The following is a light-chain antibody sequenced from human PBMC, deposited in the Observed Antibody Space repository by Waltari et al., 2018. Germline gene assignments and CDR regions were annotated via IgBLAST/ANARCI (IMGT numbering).Light chain of an antibody. CDR2: GAS. CDR1: QSVSSSS. J-gene: IGKJ5*01. Sequence: EIVLTQSPGTLSLSPGERATLSCRASQSVSSSSLAWYQQKPGQAPRLLIYGASSRATGIPDRFSGSGSGTDFTLTISRLEPEDFAVYYCQKYGSSPITFGQGTRLDIK. CDR3: QKYGSSPIT. V-gene: IGKV3-20*01.